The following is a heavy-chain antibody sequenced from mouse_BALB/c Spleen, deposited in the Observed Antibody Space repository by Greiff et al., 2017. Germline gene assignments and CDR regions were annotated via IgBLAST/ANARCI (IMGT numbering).Heavy chain of an antibody. Sequence: EVQLVESGGGLVKPGGSLKLSCAASGFTFSDYYMYWVRQTPEKRLEWVATISDGGSYTYYPDSVKGRFTISRDNAKNNLYLQMSSLKSEDTAMYYCASSYGNYWFAYWGQGTLVTVSA. CDR1: GFTFSDYY. D-gene: IGHD2-1*01. J-gene: IGHJ3*01. CDR3: ASSYGNYWFAY. V-gene: IGHV5-4*02. CDR2: ISDGGSYT.